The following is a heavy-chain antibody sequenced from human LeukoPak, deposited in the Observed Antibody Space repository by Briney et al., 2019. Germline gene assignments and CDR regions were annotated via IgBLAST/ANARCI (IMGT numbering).Heavy chain of an antibody. D-gene: IGHD2-15*01. V-gene: IGHV3-23*01. J-gene: IGHJ4*02. Sequence: GGSLRLSCAASGFTFISYAMTWVRQAPGKGLEWVSTISASGGSTYYADSVKGRFTISRDNSKNTLYLKMNSLRAEDTAVYYCARDGYCSGGSCYSDYWGQGTLVSVSS. CDR2: ISASGGST. CDR3: ARDGYCSGGSCYSDY. CDR1: GFTFISYA.